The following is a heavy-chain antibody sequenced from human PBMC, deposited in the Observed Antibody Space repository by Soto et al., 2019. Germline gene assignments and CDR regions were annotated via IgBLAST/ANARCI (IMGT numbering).Heavy chain of an antibody. J-gene: IGHJ6*02. CDR1: GYTFTDYY. Sequence: ASVKVSCKASGYTFTDYYMHWVRQAPGQGLEWMGWINPNSGGTNYAQKFQGWVTMTRDTSISTAYMELSRLRSDDTAVYYCARGGLSSGWYGGYYYYGMDAWGQGTTVTVSS. CDR3: ARGGLSSGWYGGYYYYGMDA. D-gene: IGHD6-19*01. V-gene: IGHV1-2*04. CDR2: INPNSGGT.